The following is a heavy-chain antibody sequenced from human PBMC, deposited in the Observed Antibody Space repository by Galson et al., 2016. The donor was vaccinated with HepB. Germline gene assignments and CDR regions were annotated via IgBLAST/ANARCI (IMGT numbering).Heavy chain of an antibody. CDR3: AKSGRWAARTFDY. CDR2: IYPGDSDT. CDR1: GYIFDSYW. V-gene: IGHV5-51*01. D-gene: IGHD6-6*01. J-gene: IGHJ4*02. Sequence: QSGAEVKKPGKSLKISCKASGYIFDSYWIGWVRHMPGKGLESMGAIYPGDSDTTYSPSFQDQVTISADKSTNTVYLQWRSLKASDTAIYYCAKSGRWAARTFDYWGQGALVTVSS.